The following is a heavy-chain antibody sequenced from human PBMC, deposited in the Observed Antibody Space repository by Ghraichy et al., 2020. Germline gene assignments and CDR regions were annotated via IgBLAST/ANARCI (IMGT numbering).Heavy chain of an antibody. CDR2: MNPYIGGT. Sequence: ASVKVSCKASGYTFTGYYIHWVRQAPGQGLEWMGWMNPYIGGTKFAQKLQGRVAMTRDTSISTAYMELSRLSSDDMAVYYCARVFAPGSLSPHDYYYYYMDVWGKGTTVTVSS. D-gene: IGHD3-10*01. V-gene: IGHV1-2*02. CDR3: ARVFAPGSLSPHDYYYYYMDV. CDR1: GYTFTGYY. J-gene: IGHJ6*03.